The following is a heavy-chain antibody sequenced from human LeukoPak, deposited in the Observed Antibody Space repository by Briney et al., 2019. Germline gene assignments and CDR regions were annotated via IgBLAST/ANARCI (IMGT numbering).Heavy chain of an antibody. D-gene: IGHD5-12*01. Sequence: GGSLRLSCAASGFTFSSYSMSWVRQAPGKGLEWVSAISGSGGSTYYADSVKGRFTISRDNSKNTLYLQMNSLRAEDTAVYYCAKEIDGGYLFSPFDYWGQGTLVTVSS. V-gene: IGHV3-23*01. J-gene: IGHJ4*02. CDR1: GFTFSSYS. CDR3: AKEIDGGYLFSPFDY. CDR2: ISGSGGST.